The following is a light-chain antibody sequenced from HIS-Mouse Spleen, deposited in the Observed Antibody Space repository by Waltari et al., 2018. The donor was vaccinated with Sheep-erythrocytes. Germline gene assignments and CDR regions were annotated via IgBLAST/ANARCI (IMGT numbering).Light chain of an antibody. CDR2: AAS. CDR1: QSISSY. J-gene: IGKJ2*01. CDR3: QQSYSTPYT. Sequence: DIQMTQSPSSLSASVGDRVTITCRASQSISSYLNWYQQKPGKAPKLLIYAASSLQSGVATRFNGIGSGTDFTLTISSLQPEDFATFVGQQSYSTPYTFGQGTKLEIK. V-gene: IGKV1-39*01.